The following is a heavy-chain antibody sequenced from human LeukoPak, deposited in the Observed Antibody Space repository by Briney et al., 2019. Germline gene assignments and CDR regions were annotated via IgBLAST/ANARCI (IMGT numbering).Heavy chain of an antibody. CDR2: IKQDETET. V-gene: IGHV3-7*01. D-gene: IGHD3-3*01. Sequence: GGSLRLSCVASGFSFGTHWMAWVRQPPGAGPEWVANIKQDETETYYADAVRGRFTITRDNAKNSLYLQMNSLRAEDTAVYYCAESSNDFWSGYSSFDYWGQGTLVTVSS. J-gene: IGHJ4*02. CDR1: GFSFGTHW. CDR3: AESSNDFWSGYSSFDY.